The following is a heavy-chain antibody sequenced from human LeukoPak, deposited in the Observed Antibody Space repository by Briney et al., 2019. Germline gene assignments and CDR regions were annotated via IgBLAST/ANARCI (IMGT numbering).Heavy chain of an antibody. D-gene: IGHD6-6*01. V-gene: IGHV1-46*01. J-gene: IGHJ4*02. Sequence: ASVKVSCKAHGYTFTSYYMHWVRQAPGQGLEWMGIINPSAGSTSYAQKFQGRVTMTRDTSTSTVYMEVSSLRSEDTAVYYCAREGVIATRYYFDYWGQGTLVTVSS. CDR2: INPSAGST. CDR1: GYTFTSYY. CDR3: AREGVIATRYYFDY.